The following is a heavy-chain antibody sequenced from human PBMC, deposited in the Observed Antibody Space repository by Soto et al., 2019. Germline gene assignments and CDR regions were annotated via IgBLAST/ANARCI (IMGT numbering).Heavy chain of an antibody. V-gene: IGHV1-69*12. Sequence: QVHLVQSGAEVKKPGSSVKVSCKAPGGTFSNHAINWVRQAPGQGLEWMGRIIPIFTTTNYAQKFQGRVTMTADESTITGYLELSRLKHDDTAVYYCAREVAADGTFREDVFDIWGQVTLVTVSS. CDR3: AREVAADGTFREDVFDI. CDR2: IIPIFTTT. J-gene: IGHJ3*02. D-gene: IGHD6-13*01. CDR1: GGTFSNHA.